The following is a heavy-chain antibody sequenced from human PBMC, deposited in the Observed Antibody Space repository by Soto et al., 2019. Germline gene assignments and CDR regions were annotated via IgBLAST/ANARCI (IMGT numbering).Heavy chain of an antibody. J-gene: IGHJ2*01. CDR3: AKAQGIAARPPYWYFDL. Sequence: GGSLRLSCAASGFTFSSYAMSWVRQAPGKGLEWVSAISGSGGSTYYADSVKGRFTISRDNSKNTLYLQMNSLRAEDTAVYYCAKAQGIAARPPYWYFDLWGRGTLVTVSS. V-gene: IGHV3-23*01. CDR1: GFTFSSYA. CDR2: ISGSGGST. D-gene: IGHD6-6*01.